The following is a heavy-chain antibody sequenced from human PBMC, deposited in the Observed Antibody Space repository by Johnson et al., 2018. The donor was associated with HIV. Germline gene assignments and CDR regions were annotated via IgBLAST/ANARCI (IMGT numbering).Heavy chain of an antibody. Sequence: QVQLVESGGGLVQPGGSLRLSCAVSGFTFRSYWMTWVRQAPGKGLEWVGVMSYDGSKENYADSVKGRFTISRDNSKNTLYLQMNSLRAEDTAVYYCARARTVVIARPDAFDIWGQGTMVTVSS. CDR1: GFTFRSYW. CDR2: MSYDGSKE. CDR3: ARARTVVIARPDAFDI. V-gene: IGHV3-30*14. J-gene: IGHJ3*02. D-gene: IGHD2-21*01.